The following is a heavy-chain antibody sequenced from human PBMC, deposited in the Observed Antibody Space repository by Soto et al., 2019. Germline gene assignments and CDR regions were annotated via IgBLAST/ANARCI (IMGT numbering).Heavy chain of an antibody. D-gene: IGHD3-10*01. CDR2: ISGNSEST. CDR1: GFTFSTYA. J-gene: IGHJ6*02. Sequence: EEQLLESGGGLIHPGGSLRLSCATSGFTFSTYAISWVRQAPGKGLEWVSTISGNSESTYYADSVKGRFTISKDISTNTVYLQMSTLRAEDPAAYYCAKDKSSGSGSYRYYYFYHVMDVWGQGTTVTVSS. V-gene: IGHV3-23*01. CDR3: AKDKSSGSGSYRYYYFYHVMDV.